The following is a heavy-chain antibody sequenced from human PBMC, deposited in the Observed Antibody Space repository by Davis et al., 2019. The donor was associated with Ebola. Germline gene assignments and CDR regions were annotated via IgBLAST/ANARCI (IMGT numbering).Heavy chain of an antibody. Sequence: ASVKVSCKASGYTFTVHYMHWVRQAPGQGLEWMGWMNPNSGGTNIAQKFQGRVTMARDTSISTAFMELSGLTSDDMAVYYCARLDRNYWYFDLWGRGALVTVSS. CDR3: ARLDRNYWYFDL. CDR2: MNPNSGGT. CDR1: GYTFTVHY. D-gene: IGHD3-9*01. V-gene: IGHV1-2*02. J-gene: IGHJ2*01.